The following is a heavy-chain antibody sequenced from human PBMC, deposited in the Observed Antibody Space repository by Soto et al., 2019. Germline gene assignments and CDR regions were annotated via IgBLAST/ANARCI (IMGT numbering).Heavy chain of an antibody. J-gene: IGHJ4*02. CDR2: ISPKSGDT. CDR3: ARPPGYISDWYYFDL. D-gene: IGHD3-9*01. V-gene: IGHV1-2*02. Sequence: QVQLVQSGAEVKKPGASVKVSCEASGYSFIDYYIHWVRQAPGQGFEWMGRISPKSGDTNYAQKFEGRVTMTWDTSLNTAYMELSSLISDDTAVYYCARPPGYISDWYYFDLWGQGTLVTVSS. CDR1: GYSFIDYY.